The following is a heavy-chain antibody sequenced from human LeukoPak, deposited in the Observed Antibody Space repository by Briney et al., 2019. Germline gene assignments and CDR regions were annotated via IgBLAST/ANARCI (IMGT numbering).Heavy chain of an antibody. Sequence: GGSLRLSCAASGFTFKNYWMHWVRQAPGKGLVWVSRIDSDGSSTIYADSVKGRFTISRDNAKNTLYLQMNSLRADDTAVYYCARGGVYSTSAVDYWGQGTLVTVSS. CDR3: ARGGVYSTSAVDY. J-gene: IGHJ4*02. CDR1: GFTFKNYW. D-gene: IGHD6-6*01. V-gene: IGHV3-74*01. CDR2: IDSDGSST.